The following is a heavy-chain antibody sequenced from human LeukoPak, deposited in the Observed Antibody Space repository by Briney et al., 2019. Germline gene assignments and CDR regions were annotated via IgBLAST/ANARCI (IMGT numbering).Heavy chain of an antibody. CDR1: GFTFSSYA. Sequence: PGGSLRPSCAASGFTFSSYAMTWVRQAPGKGLQWVSTISVSGENTYYADSVKGRFTISRDISKSTLYLQMNSLRDEDTAVYYCAKYGSGSYYNGLYWGQGTLVTVSS. CDR3: AKYGSGSYYNGLY. J-gene: IGHJ4*02. D-gene: IGHD3-10*01. CDR2: ISVSGENT. V-gene: IGHV3-23*01.